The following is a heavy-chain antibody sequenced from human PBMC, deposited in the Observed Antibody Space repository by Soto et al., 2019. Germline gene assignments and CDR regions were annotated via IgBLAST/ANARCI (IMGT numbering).Heavy chain of an antibody. J-gene: IGHJ6*02. CDR3: ARSGYSSSWYYYYYSGMDV. V-gene: IGHV1-8*01. CDR1: GYTFTSYD. D-gene: IGHD6-13*01. CDR2: MNPNSGNT. Sequence: QVQLVQSGAEVKKPGASVKVSCKASGYTFTSYDINWVRQATGQGLEWMGWMNPNSGNTGYAQKFQGRVTMTRHTSISTAYMELSSLRSEDTAVYYCARSGYSSSWYYYYYSGMDVWGQGTTVTVSS.